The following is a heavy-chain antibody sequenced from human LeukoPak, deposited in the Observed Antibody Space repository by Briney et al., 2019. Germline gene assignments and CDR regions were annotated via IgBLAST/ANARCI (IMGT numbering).Heavy chain of an antibody. D-gene: IGHD2-15*01. J-gene: IGHJ4*02. CDR1: GFTFRNYG. CDR2: IRNDGTDK. CDR3: AKAEEGYCSGGSCYSLNY. Sequence: LPGGSLSLSCAASGFTFRNYGMHWVRQAPGKGLHWVAFIRNDGTDKYYTDAVKGRFTISRDNSKNTLYLQMNSLRTEDTAVYYCAKAEEGYCSGGSCYSLNYWGQGALVTVSS. V-gene: IGHV3-30*02.